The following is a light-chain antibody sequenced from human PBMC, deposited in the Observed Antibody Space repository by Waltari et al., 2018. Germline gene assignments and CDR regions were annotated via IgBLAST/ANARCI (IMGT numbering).Light chain of an antibody. CDR1: QSFLHSNGNTY. V-gene: IGKV2-29*02. CDR2: RGS. Sequence: DIVMTQTPLSLPVTPGEPASISCRSSQSFLHSNGNTYLYWYLQKPGQPPRLLIYRGSNRFSGVPDRFSGSGSGTDFTLKISRVEAEDVGVYYCMQALQTPYSFGQGTKVEIK. CDR3: MQALQTPYS. J-gene: IGKJ2*03.